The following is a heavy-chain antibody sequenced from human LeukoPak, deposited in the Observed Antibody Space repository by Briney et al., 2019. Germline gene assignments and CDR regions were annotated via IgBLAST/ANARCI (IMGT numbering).Heavy chain of an antibody. V-gene: IGHV1-2*02. CDR1: GYTFTDYY. CDR2: INPDSGGT. D-gene: IGHD5-24*01. Sequence: DSLKVSCKASGYTFTDYYMHWVRQAPGQGLEWMGWINPDSGGTNSAQKFQCRVSLTRDTSISTAYMELSSLRSDDTAVYYCARELKMPTNVYAFDIWGQGTMVTSST. CDR3: ARELKMPTNVYAFDI. J-gene: IGHJ3*02.